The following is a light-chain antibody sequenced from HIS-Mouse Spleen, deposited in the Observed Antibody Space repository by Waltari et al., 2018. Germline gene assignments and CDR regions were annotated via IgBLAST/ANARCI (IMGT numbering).Light chain of an antibody. CDR3: SSYTSSSTWV. CDR2: DVS. V-gene: IGLV2-14*03. Sequence: QSALTQPASVSGSPGQSITISCTGTSSDVGGYNYVSWYQQHPGKAPKPMIYDVSNRPSGLSTRFPGSQSGNTASLTISGLQAEDEADYCCSSYTSSSTWVFGGGTKLTVL. J-gene: IGLJ3*02. CDR1: SSDVGGYNY.